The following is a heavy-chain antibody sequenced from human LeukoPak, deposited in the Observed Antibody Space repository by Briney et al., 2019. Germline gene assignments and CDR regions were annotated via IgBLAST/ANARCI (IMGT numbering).Heavy chain of an antibody. J-gene: IGHJ5*02. CDR3: ARGRAPKVAGMGNWFDP. CDR1: GFTFSSYD. D-gene: IGHD6-19*01. Sequence: GGSLRLSCVASGFTFSSYDMHWVRHATGKGLEWVSAIGTTGNTYYADSVKGRFTISRENAKSSLYLQMNSLRAGDTAVYYCARGRAPKVAGMGNWFDPWGQGTLVTVSS. CDR2: IGTTGNT. V-gene: IGHV3-13*04.